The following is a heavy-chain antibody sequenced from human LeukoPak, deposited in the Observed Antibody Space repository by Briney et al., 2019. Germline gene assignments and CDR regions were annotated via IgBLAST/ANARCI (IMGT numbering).Heavy chain of an antibody. V-gene: IGHV3-48*04. CDR2: ISATGGTI. Sequence: GGSLRLSCAASGFTFSSYSMNWVRQAPGKGLEWVSYISATGGTIYYADSVKGRFTISRDNAKNSLYLQMNSLRAEDTALYYCAKASDALGKREGAFDIWGQGTMVTVSS. CDR1: GFTFSSYS. CDR3: AKASDALGKREGAFDI. D-gene: IGHD1-26*01. J-gene: IGHJ3*02.